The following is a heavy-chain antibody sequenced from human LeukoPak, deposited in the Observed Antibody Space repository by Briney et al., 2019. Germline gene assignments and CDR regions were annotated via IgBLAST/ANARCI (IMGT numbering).Heavy chain of an antibody. V-gene: IGHV3-74*01. CDR1: GFTFRTSW. D-gene: IGHD2/OR15-2a*01. Sequence: GGSLRLSCEVSGFTFRTSWMHWVRQAPGGGLVWVSRMNSDGTTINYADSVKGRFTTSRDNAKNTLYLRMNSLRAEDTAVYYCARGGNYYLDYWGQGTLATVSS. CDR3: ARGGNYYLDY. CDR2: MNSDGTTI. J-gene: IGHJ4*02.